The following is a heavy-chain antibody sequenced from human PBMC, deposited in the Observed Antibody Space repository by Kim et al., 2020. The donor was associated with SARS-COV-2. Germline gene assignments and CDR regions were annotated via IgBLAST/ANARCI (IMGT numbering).Heavy chain of an antibody. CDR2: ISYDGSNK. CDR1: GFTFSSYA. Sequence: GGSLRLSCAASGFTFSSYAMHWVRQAPGKGLEWVAVISYDGSNKYYADAVKGRFTISRDNSKNTLYLQMNSLRAEDTAVYYCGSGSTLAYYFDYWGQGTLVTVSS. D-gene: IGHD6-19*01. J-gene: IGHJ4*02. CDR3: GSGSTLAYYFDY. V-gene: IGHV3-30*04.